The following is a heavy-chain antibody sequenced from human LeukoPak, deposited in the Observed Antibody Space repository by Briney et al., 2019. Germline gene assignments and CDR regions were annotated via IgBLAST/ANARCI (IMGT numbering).Heavy chain of an antibody. CDR2: IIPIFGTA. CDR3: ARDSGYGDYVPNYYGMDV. V-gene: IGHV1-69*13. CDR1: GGTFSSYA. Sequence: SVKVSCKASGGTFSSYAISWVRQAPGQGLEWMGGIIPIFGTANYAQKFQGRVTITADESTSTAYMELSSLRSEDTAVYYCARDSGYGDYVPNYYGMDVWGQGTTVTVSS. D-gene: IGHD4-17*01. J-gene: IGHJ6*02.